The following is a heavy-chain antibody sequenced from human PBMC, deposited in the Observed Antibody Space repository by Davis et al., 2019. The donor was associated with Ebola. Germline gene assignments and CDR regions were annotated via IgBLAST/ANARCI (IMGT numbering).Heavy chain of an antibody. Sequence: MPSETLSLTCAVYGGSFSDYFWSWIRQSPGKGLEWIGKISHGGVSDYNPSLRSRVTISVDTSKNQFSLKLSSVTAADTAVYYCARRGSSSFGYWGQGTLVTVSS. CDR1: GGSFSDYF. D-gene: IGHD6-6*01. CDR2: ISHGGVS. V-gene: IGHV4-34*01. J-gene: IGHJ4*02. CDR3: ARRGSSSFGY.